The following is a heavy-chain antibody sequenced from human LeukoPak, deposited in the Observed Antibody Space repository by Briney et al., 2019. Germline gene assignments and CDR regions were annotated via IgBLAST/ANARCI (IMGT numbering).Heavy chain of an antibody. CDR2: IYYSGST. D-gene: IGHD6-13*01. Sequence: SQTLSLTCTVSGGSISSGGHYWSWIRQHPGKGLEWIGYIYYSGSTYYNPSLKSRVTISVDTSKNQFSLKLSSVTAADTAVYYCARASVSIAAAGTSPLFDYCGQGTLVTVSS. CDR1: GGSISSGGHY. V-gene: IGHV4-31*03. CDR3: ARASVSIAAAGTSPLFDY. J-gene: IGHJ4*02.